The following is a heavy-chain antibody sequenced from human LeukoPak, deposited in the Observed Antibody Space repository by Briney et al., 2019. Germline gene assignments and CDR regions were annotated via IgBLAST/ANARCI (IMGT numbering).Heavy chain of an antibody. Sequence: SETLSLTCTVSGGAISSYHWSWIRQPAGKGLEWIGRIYTSGSTNYNPSLKSRVTMSVDTSKNQFSLKLSSVTAADTAVYYCARANDYGDDYYYYYGIDVWGQGTTVTVSS. CDR1: GGAISSYH. J-gene: IGHJ6*02. D-gene: IGHD4-17*01. V-gene: IGHV4-4*07. CDR2: IYTSGST. CDR3: ARANDYGDDYYYYYGIDV.